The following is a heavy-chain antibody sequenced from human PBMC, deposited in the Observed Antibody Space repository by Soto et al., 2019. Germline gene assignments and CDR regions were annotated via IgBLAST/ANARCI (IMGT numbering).Heavy chain of an antibody. CDR3: ASALLDYGDYYFDN. D-gene: IGHD4-17*01. V-gene: IGHV4-4*07. CDR2: TFISGST. CDR1: GGPVSGYY. Sequence: PSETLSLTCTVSGGPVSGYYWIWIRQPAGKGLEWIGRTFISGSTNYNPSLESRLTMSVDMSKNQFSMKLSSVTAADTAVYYCASALLDYGDYYFDNWGQGALVTVSS. J-gene: IGHJ4*02.